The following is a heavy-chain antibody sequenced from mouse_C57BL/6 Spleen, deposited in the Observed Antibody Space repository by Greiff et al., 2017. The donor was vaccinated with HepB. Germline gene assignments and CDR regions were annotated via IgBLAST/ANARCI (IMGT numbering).Heavy chain of an antibody. CDR2: INPNNGGT. J-gene: IGHJ2*01. CDR1: GYTFTDYN. Sequence: EVQLQQSGPELVKPGASVKMSCKASGYTFTDYNMHWVKQSHGKSLEWIGYINPNNGGTSYNHKFKGKATLTVNKSSSTAYLELRSLTAEDSAVYYCARTKRKGYYFDYWGQGTTLTVSS. V-gene: IGHV1-22*01. CDR3: ARTKRKGYYFDY.